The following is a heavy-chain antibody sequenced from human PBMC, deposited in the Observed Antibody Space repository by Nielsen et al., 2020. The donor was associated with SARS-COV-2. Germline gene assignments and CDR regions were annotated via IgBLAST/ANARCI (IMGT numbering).Heavy chain of an antibody. CDR2: IYYSGST. CDR3: ACHRGITISSLSYNWFDP. D-gene: IGHD3-3*01. CDR1: GGSISSSSYY. Sequence: SETLSLTCTVSGGSISSSSYYWGWIRQPPGKGLEWIGSIYYSGSTYYNPSLKSRVTISVDTSKNQFSLKLSSVTAADTAVYYCACHRGITISSLSYNWFDPWGQGTLVTVSS. J-gene: IGHJ5*02. V-gene: IGHV4-39*01.